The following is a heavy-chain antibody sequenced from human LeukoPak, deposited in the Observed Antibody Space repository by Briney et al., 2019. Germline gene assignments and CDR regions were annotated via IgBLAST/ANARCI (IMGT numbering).Heavy chain of an antibody. CDR2: ISSSSSYI. CDR3: ARGEYSGSLTAFDY. V-gene: IGHV3-21*01. D-gene: IGHD1-26*01. CDR1: GFTFTTYA. J-gene: IGHJ4*02. Sequence: PGGSLRLSCAASGFTFTTYAMSWVRQAPGKGLEWVSSISSSSSYIYYADSVKGRFTISRDNAKNSLYLQMNSLRAEDTAVYYCARGEYSGSLTAFDYWGQGTLVTVSS.